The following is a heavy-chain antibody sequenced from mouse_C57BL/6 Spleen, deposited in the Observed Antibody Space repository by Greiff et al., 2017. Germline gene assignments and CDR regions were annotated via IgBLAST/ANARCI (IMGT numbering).Heavy chain of an antibody. CDR3: ARGETGTDYFDY. CDR2: IYPSDSET. CDR1: GYTFTSYW. Sequence: VQLQQPGAELVRPGSSVKLSCKASGYTFTSYWMDWVKQRPGQGLEWIGNIYPSDSETHYNQKFKDKATLTVDKSSSTAYMQLSSLTSEDSAVYYCARGETGTDYFDYWGQGTTLTVSS. J-gene: IGHJ2*01. D-gene: IGHD4-1*01. V-gene: IGHV1-61*01.